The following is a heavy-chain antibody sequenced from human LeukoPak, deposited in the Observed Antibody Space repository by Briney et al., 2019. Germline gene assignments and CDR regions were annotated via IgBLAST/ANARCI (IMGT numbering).Heavy chain of an antibody. J-gene: IGHJ4*02. CDR3: AKTQGFFDH. CDR2: ISDGGDTT. V-gene: IGHV3-23*01. CDR1: GFTFSNNG. Sequence: GGSLRLSCAASGFTFSNNGMTWVRQAPGKGMEWVTGISDGGDTTYDAGSVKGRFTVSRDNSKNILYLQMNSLRAEDTAIYYCAKTQGFFDHWGQGSLVAVSS.